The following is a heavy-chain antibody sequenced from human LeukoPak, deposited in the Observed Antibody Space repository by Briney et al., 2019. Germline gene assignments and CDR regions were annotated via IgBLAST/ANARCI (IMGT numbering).Heavy chain of an antibody. D-gene: IGHD3-10*01. J-gene: IGHJ4*02. CDR1: GGSFSGHY. V-gene: IGHV4-34*01. CDR3: ARHFEEFGERYYFDY. CDR2: INQSGST. Sequence: SETLSLTCAVYGGSFSGHYWRWIRQPPGKGLEWIGEINQSGSTNYNPSLKSRVTISVDTSKNQFSLKLSSVTAADTAVYYCARHFEEFGERYYFDYWGQGTLVTVSS.